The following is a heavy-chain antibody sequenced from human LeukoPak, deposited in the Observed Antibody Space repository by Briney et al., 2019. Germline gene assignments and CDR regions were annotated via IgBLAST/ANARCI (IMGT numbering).Heavy chain of an antibody. J-gene: IGHJ4*02. Sequence: GGTLRLSCAASGFTFSSYGMSWVRQAPGKGLEWVSAISGSGGSTYYADSVKGRFTISRDNSKNTLYLQMNSLRDEDTAVYYCAKDSHWILFDDWGQGTLVTVSS. CDR2: ISGSGGST. V-gene: IGHV3-23*01. D-gene: IGHD2-2*03. CDR3: AKDSHWILFDD. CDR1: GFTFSSYG.